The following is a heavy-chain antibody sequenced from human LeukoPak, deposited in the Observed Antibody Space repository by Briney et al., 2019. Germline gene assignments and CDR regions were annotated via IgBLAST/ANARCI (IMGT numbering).Heavy chain of an antibody. V-gene: IGHV3-9*01. CDR1: GFTFDDYA. CDR3: AKDNSDGYNTDAFDI. Sequence: GRSLRLSCAASGFTFDDYAMHWVRQAPGKGLEWVSGISWNSGSIGYADSVKGRFTISRDNAKNSLYLQMDSLRAEDTALYYCAKDNSDGYNTDAFDIWGQGTMVTVSS. J-gene: IGHJ3*02. CDR2: ISWNSGSI. D-gene: IGHD5-24*01.